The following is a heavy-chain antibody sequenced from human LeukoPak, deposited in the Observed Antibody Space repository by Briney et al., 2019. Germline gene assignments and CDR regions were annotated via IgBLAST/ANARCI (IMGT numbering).Heavy chain of an antibody. CDR3: ARDHPNSSSWYDFDY. CDR2: ISAYNGNT. D-gene: IGHD6-13*01. CDR1: GYTFTSYG. J-gene: IGHJ4*02. Sequence: ASVKVSCKASGYTFTSYGISWVRQAPGQGLEWMGWISAYNGNTNYAQKLQGRVTMTTDTSTSTAYMELRSLRSDDTAVYYCARDHPNSSSWYDFDYWGQGSLVTVSS. V-gene: IGHV1-18*01.